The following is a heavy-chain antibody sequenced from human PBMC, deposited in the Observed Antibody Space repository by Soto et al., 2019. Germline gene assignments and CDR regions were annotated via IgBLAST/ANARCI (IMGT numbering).Heavy chain of an antibody. CDR3: ASLFDP. J-gene: IGHJ5*02. Sequence: GGSLRLSCAASGFTFSSYAMHWVRQAPGKGLEWVAVISYDGSNKYYADSVKGRFTISRDNSKNTLYLQMNSLRAEDTAVYYCASLFDPWGQGTLVTVSS. CDR2: ISYDGSNK. CDR1: GFTFSSYA. V-gene: IGHV3-30-3*01.